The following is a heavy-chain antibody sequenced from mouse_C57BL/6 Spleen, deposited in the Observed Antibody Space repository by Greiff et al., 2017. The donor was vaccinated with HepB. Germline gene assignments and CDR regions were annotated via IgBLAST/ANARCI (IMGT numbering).Heavy chain of an antibody. CDR2: INPNNGGT. J-gene: IGHJ4*01. D-gene: IGHD1-1*01. Sequence: EVQLQQSGPELVKPGASVKIPCKASGYTFTDYNMDWVKQSHGKSLEWIGDINPNNGGTIYNQKFKGKATLTVDKSSSTAYMELRSLTSEDTAVYYCAREYDYGSSYDAMDYWGQGTSVTVSS. CDR1: GYTFTDYN. CDR3: AREYDYGSSYDAMDY. V-gene: IGHV1-18*01.